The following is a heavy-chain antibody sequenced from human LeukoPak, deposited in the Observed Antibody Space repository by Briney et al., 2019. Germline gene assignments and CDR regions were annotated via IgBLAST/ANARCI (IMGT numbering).Heavy chain of an antibody. CDR1: GFTFSSYG. V-gene: IGHV3-30*18. Sequence: PGRSLRLSCAASGFTFSSYGMHWVRQAPGKGLEWVAVISYDGSNTYYVDSVKGRFTISRDNSKNTLYLQMNSLRGEDTALYYCAKDNRIGGYDWSLGYWGQGTPVTVSS. CDR3: AKDNRIGGYDWSLGY. CDR2: ISYDGSNT. J-gene: IGHJ4*02. D-gene: IGHD5-12*01.